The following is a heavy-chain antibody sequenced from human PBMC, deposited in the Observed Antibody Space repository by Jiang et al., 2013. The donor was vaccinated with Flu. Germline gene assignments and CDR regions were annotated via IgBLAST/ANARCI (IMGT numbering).Heavy chain of an antibody. CDR1: GGTFSSYA. D-gene: IGHD3-3*01. V-gene: IGHV1-69*04. CDR3: ARDPVDFSGYGYNYFDY. Sequence: SGAEVKVSCKASGGTFSSYAISWVRQAPGQGLEWMGRIIPILGIANYAQKFQGRVTITADKSTSTAYMELSSLRSEDTAVYYCARDPVDFSGYGYNYFDYWGQGTLVTVSS. CDR2: IIPILGIA. J-gene: IGHJ4*02.